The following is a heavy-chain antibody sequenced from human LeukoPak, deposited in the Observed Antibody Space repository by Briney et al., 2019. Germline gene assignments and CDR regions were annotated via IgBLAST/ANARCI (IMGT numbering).Heavy chain of an antibody. V-gene: IGHV3-30*18. Sequence: PGRSLRLSCAASGFTFSSYGMHWVRQAPGKGLEWVAVISYDGSNKYYADSVKGRFTISRDNSKNTLYPQMNSLRAEDTAVYYCAKESLTMIVVGGDESFDYWGQGTLVTVSS. CDR1: GFTFSSYG. D-gene: IGHD3-22*01. CDR3: AKESLTMIVVGGDESFDY. CDR2: ISYDGSNK. J-gene: IGHJ4*02.